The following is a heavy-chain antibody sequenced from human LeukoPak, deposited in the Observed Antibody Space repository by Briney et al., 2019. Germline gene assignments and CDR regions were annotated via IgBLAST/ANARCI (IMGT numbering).Heavy chain of an antibody. J-gene: IGHJ5*02. V-gene: IGHV4-59*01. CDR3: ARGFQLLYWFDP. CDR2: IYYSGST. CDR1: GGSISSYY. Sequence: PSETLSLTCTVSGGSISSYYWSWIRQPPGKGLEWIGYIYYSGSTNYNPSLKSRVTISVDTSKNHFSLKLSSVTAADTAVYYCARGFQLLYWFDPWGQGTLVTVSS. D-gene: IGHD2-2*01.